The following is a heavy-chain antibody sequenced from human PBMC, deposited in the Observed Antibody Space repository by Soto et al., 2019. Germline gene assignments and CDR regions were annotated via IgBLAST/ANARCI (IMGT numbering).Heavy chain of an antibody. CDR1: GGSISSSSYY. Sequence: SETLSLTCTVSGGSISSSSYYWGWIRQPPGKGLEWIGSIYYSGSTYYNPSLKSRVTISVDTSKNQFSLKLSSVTAADTAVYYCASTPVAVAGTWSWPGGMYYFDYWGQGTLVTVSS. D-gene: IGHD6-19*01. CDR2: IYYSGST. CDR3: ASTPVAVAGTWSWPGGMYYFDY. V-gene: IGHV4-39*01. J-gene: IGHJ4*02.